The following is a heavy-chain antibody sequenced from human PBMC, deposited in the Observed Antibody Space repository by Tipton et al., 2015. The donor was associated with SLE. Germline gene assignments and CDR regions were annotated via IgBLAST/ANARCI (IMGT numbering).Heavy chain of an antibody. J-gene: IGHJ4*02. V-gene: IGHV4-59*11. D-gene: IGHD3-9*01. CDR2: IYYSGST. Sequence: TLSLTCTVSGGSISSHYWSWIRQPPGKGLEWIGYIYYSGSTNYNPSLKSRVTISVDTSKNQFSLKLSSVTAADTAVYYCARIGYYDILTVDYWGQGTLVTVSS. CDR3: ARIGYYDILTVDY. CDR1: GGSISSHY.